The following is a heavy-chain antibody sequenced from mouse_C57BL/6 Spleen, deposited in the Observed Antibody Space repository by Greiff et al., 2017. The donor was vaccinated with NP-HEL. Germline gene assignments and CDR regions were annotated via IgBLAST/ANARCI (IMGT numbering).Heavy chain of an antibody. J-gene: IGHJ4*01. CDR2: IDPSDSYT. CDR1: GYTFTSYW. CDR3: ARNAYYSNYDYDKDY. V-gene: IGHV1-50*01. D-gene: IGHD2-5*01. Sequence: QVQLQQPGAELVKPGASVKLSCKASGYTFTSYWMQWVKQRPGQGLEWIGEIDPSDSYTNYTQKFKGKATFTVDTSSSTAYMQISSLTSEDSAVYYCARNAYYSNYDYDKDYWGQGTSVTVSS.